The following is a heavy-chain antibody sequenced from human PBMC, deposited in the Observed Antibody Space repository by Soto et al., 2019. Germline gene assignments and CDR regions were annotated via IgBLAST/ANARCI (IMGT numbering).Heavy chain of an antibody. D-gene: IGHD6-19*01. CDR3: PAGWAVGAGDDY. CDR1: GFSFSKAS. CDR2: IKGKTDGRTT. V-gene: IGHV3-15*07. J-gene: IGHJ4*02. Sequence: EVQLVESGGGLVKPGGSLRLSCAASGFSFSKASMNWVRQAPGKGLEWVGRIKGKTDGRTTAYAAPVKGRFTILREDSKDTVFLQVSSPKTEDTAVYYCPAGWAVGAGDDYWGQGTLVIVSS.